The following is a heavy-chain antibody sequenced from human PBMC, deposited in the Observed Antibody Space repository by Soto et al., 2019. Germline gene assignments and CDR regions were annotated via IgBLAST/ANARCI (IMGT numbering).Heavy chain of an antibody. Sequence: GGSLRLSCAASGFTFSSYAMSWVRQAPGKGLEWVSAISGSGGSTYYADSVKGRFTISRDNSKNTLYLQMNSPRAEDTAVYYCAKEAPGEYYYDSSGQNLFDYWGQGTLVTVSS. D-gene: IGHD3-22*01. V-gene: IGHV3-23*01. CDR3: AKEAPGEYYYDSSGQNLFDY. J-gene: IGHJ4*02. CDR1: GFTFSSYA. CDR2: ISGSGGST.